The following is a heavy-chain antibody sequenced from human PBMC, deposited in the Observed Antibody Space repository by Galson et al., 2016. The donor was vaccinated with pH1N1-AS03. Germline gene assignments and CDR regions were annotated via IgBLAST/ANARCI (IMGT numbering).Heavy chain of an antibody. D-gene: IGHD2/OR15-2a*01. Sequence: SETLSLTCTVSGGSITFYYWAWIRQPPRKGLEWIGTIYYTGTTNYNPSLKSQVTMSVDKSGNQFSLKLNSLTAADPAVYDCAACKYVDTYFDNWGQGTLVTVSS. CDR1: GGSITFYY. CDR2: IYYTGTT. V-gene: IGHV4-59*01. CDR3: AACKYVDTYFDN. J-gene: IGHJ4*02.